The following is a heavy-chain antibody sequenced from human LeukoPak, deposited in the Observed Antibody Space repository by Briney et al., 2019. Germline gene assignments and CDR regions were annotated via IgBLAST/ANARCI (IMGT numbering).Heavy chain of an antibody. Sequence: SETLSLTCTVSGGSISSGGYYWSWIRQPAGKGLEWIGRIYTSGSTNYNPSLKSRVTMSVDTSKNQFSLKLSSVTAADTAVYYCARVLAIEGLLLEDYWGQGTLVTVSS. CDR1: GGSISSGGYY. V-gene: IGHV4-61*02. CDR2: IYTSGST. D-gene: IGHD2-15*01. J-gene: IGHJ4*02. CDR3: ARVLAIEGLLLEDY.